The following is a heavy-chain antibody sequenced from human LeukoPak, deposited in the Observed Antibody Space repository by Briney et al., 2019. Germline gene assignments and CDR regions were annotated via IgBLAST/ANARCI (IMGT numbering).Heavy chain of an antibody. Sequence: PGGSLRLSCAASGFTFSSYGMSWVRQAPGKGLEWVSAISGSGGSTYYADSVKGRFTISRDNSKNTLYLQMNSLRAEDTAVYYCAKLGGLYYYYYMDLWGKGTTVTISS. J-gene: IGHJ6*03. D-gene: IGHD2-15*01. V-gene: IGHV3-23*01. CDR3: AKLGGLYYYYYMDL. CDR2: ISGSGGST. CDR1: GFTFSSYG.